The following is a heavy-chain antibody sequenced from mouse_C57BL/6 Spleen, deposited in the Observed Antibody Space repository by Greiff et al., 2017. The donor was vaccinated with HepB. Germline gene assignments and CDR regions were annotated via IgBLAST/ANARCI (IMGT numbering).Heavy chain of an antibody. J-gene: IGHJ3*01. D-gene: IGHD1-1*02. CDR3: ARGDYRRAWFAY. CDR2: ILPGSGST. V-gene: IGHV1-9*01. Sequence: QVQLKESGAELMKPGASVKLSCKATGYTFTGYWIEWVKQRPGHGLEWIGEILPGSGSTNYNEKFKGKATFTADTSSNTAYMQLSSLTTEDSAIDYCARGDYRRAWFAYWGQGTLVTVSA. CDR1: GYTFTGYW.